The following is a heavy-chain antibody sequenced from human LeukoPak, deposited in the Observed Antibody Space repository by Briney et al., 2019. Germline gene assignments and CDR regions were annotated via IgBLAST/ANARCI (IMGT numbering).Heavy chain of an antibody. J-gene: IGHJ6*03. D-gene: IGHD2-21*01. V-gene: IGHV3-74*01. CDR2: INTDGSST. CDR1: GFTFSSYW. CDR3: ARDYIPGGDYYYYMDV. Sequence: GGSLRLSCAASGFTFSSYWMHWVRQVPGKGLVWVSRINTDGSSTSYADSVKGRFTISRDNAKNTLYLQMNSLRAEDTAVYYCARDYIPGGDYYYYMDVWGKGTTVTVSS.